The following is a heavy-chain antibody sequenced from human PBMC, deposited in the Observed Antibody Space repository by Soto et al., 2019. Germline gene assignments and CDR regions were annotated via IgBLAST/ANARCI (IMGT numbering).Heavy chain of an antibody. V-gene: IGHV3-48*02. Sequence: EVQLVEPGGDLVQPGGSLRRSCTASGFTFSTYSMNWVRQAPGKGLEWISYISSGSGTMYYAGSVEGRFTISRGNAKHSLYLQMHSRRYEDTGIYCCARGLQAGSWFEFLVQGTLVTVSS. CDR1: GFTFSTYS. CDR3: ARGLQAGSWFEF. D-gene: IGHD6-25*01. CDR2: ISSGSGTM. J-gene: IGHJ4*02.